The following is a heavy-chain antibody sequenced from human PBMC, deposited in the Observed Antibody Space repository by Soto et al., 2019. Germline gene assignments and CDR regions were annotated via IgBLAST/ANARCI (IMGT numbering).Heavy chain of an antibody. CDR2: IYTSGST. J-gene: IGHJ5*02. Sequence: QVQLQESGPGLVKPSETLSLTCTVSGGSISSYYWSWIRQPAGKGLEWIGRIYTSGSTNYNPSLKSRVTMSVDTSKNQFSLKLSSVTAADTAVYYCARDGIAARSNWFDPWGQGTLVTVSS. CDR3: ARDGIAARSNWFDP. CDR1: GGSISSYY. D-gene: IGHD6-6*01. V-gene: IGHV4-4*07.